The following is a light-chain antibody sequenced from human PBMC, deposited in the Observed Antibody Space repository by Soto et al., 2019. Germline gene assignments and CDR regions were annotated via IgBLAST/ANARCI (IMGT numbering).Light chain of an antibody. CDR2: GAS. Sequence: PGERATLSCRASQSLTTRYLAWHQQKPGQAPRLLIYGASSWATGIPDRFSGSGSGTDFTLTISRLEPEDFAVYYCQQYGTSPTFGQGTRLEMK. CDR3: QQYGTSPT. CDR1: QSLTTRY. V-gene: IGKV3-20*01. J-gene: IGKJ5*01.